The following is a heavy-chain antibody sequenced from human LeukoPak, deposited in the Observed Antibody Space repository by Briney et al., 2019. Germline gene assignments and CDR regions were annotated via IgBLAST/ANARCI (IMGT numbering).Heavy chain of an antibody. CDR2: ISYDGSNK. Sequence: GRSLRLSCAASGFTFSSYAMHWVRQAPGKGLEWVAVISYDGSNKYYADSVKGRFTISRDNSKNTLYLQMNSLRAEDTAVYYCAGTYSEFDYWGQGTLVTVSS. J-gene: IGHJ4*02. D-gene: IGHD4-4*01. CDR1: GFTFSSYA. CDR3: AGTYSEFDY. V-gene: IGHV3-30-3*01.